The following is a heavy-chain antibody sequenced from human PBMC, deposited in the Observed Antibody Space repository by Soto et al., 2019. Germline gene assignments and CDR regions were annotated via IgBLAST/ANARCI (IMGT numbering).Heavy chain of an antibody. CDR3: AKVQEFCGFNCYIVDS. CDR2: ISSSGGRK. Sequence: GGSLRLSCVASGFTFSTSAMSWVRHVPGKGLEWAAGISSSGGRKNYADYVKGRFTISRDNSKYTLYLQMNSLRAEDTALYYCAKVQEFCGFNCYIVDSWGQGVLVTVSS. J-gene: IGHJ4*02. CDR1: GFTFSTSA. V-gene: IGHV3-23*01. D-gene: IGHD2-21*01.